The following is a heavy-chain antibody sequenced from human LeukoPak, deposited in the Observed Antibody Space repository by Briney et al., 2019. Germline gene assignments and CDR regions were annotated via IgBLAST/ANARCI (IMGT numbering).Heavy chain of an antibody. D-gene: IGHD3-10*01. Sequence: PSETLSLTCTVSGGSISSGDYYWSWIRQPPGKGLEWFGYIYYSGSTYYNPSLKSRVTTSVHTSKNQFSLKLSSVTAADTAVYYCARDLSKNGSGLDYWGQGTLVTVSS. CDR2: IYYSGST. CDR3: ARDLSKNGSGLDY. V-gene: IGHV4-30-4*08. CDR1: GGSISSGDYY. J-gene: IGHJ4*02.